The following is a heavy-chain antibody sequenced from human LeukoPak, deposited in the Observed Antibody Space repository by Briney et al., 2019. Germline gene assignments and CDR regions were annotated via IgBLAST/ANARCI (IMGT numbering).Heavy chain of an antibody. J-gene: IGHJ5*02. CDR3: ARLSSHYGDYKVDP. CDR1: GYTFTSYD. D-gene: IGHD4-17*01. V-gene: IGHV1-8*01. CDR2: MDPHSGNT. Sequence: ASVKVSCKASGYTFTSYDINWVRQATGQGLEWMGWMDPHSGNTGYAQKFQGRVTMTRNTSISTAYMELSSLRSEDTAVYYCARLSSHYGDYKVDPWGQGTLVTVSS.